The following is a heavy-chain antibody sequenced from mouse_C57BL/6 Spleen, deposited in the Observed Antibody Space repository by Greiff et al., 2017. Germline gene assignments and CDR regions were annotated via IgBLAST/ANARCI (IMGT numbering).Heavy chain of an antibody. V-gene: IGHV1-50*01. CDR2: IDPSDSYT. D-gene: IGHD1-1*01. CDR1: GYTFTSYW. J-gene: IGHJ3*01. Sequence: QVQLQQPGAELEKPGASVKLSCKASGYTFTSYWMQWVKQRPGQGLEWIGEIDPSDSYTNYNQKFKGKATLTVDTSSSTAYMQLSSLTSEDSAVYYCAIYYGSSYGFAYWGQGTLVTVSA. CDR3: AIYYGSSYGFAY.